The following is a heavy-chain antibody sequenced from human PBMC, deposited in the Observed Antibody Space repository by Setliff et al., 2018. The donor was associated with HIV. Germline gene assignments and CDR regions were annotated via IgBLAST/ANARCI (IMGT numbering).Heavy chain of an antibody. D-gene: IGHD2-21*02. CDR2: ISHSGST. J-gene: IGHJ4*01. Sequence: PSETLSLTCAVYGGSFSGHYWSWIRQTPGKGLEWIGDISHSGSTNYNPSLKSRVTISVDTSKNQFSLRLTSVTAADTAVYFCARGSRSPLVNKFRVTPAFDHWGQGTLVTVSS. CDR1: GGSFSGHY. CDR3: ARGSRSPLVNKFRVTPAFDH. V-gene: IGHV4-34*01.